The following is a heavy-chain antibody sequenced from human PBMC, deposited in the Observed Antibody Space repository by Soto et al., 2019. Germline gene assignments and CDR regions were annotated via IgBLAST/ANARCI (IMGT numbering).Heavy chain of an antibody. D-gene: IGHD3-22*01. CDR2: ISAYNGDT. V-gene: IGHV1-18*04. CDR1: GDTFTTNG. J-gene: IGHJ5*02. Sequence: ASVKVSCKASGDTFTTNGISWVRQAPGQGLEWMGWISAYNGDTNYAQKFQDRVIMTTDRSTRTAYMELRSLRSDDTAVYYCARLNYYDSSRNWFDPWGQGTLVTVSS. CDR3: ARLNYYDSSRNWFDP.